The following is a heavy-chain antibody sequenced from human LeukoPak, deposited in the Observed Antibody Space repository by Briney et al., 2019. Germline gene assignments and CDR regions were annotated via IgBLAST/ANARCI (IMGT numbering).Heavy chain of an antibody. V-gene: IGHV1-69*01. J-gene: IGHJ5*02. Sequence: GSSVKVSCKASGGTFSSYAISWVRQAPGQGLEWMGGIIPIFGTANYAQKFQGRVTITADESTSTAYMELSSLRSEDTAVYYCARGRGNYCSGGSCYSRWFDPWGQGTLVTVSS. CDR3: ARGRGNYCSGGSCYSRWFDP. CDR1: GGTFSSYA. CDR2: IIPIFGTA. D-gene: IGHD2-15*01.